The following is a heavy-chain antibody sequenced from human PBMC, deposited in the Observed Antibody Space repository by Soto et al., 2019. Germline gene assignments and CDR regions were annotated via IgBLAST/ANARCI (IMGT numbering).Heavy chain of an antibody. CDR1: GYTFTSYG. CDR2: ISAYNGNT. J-gene: IGHJ3*02. V-gene: IGHV1-18*04. CDR3: ARSNYYDSTSMPLAFDI. D-gene: IGHD3-22*01. Sequence: ASVKVSCKASGYTFTSYGISWVRQAPGQGLEWMGWISAYNGNTNYAQKLQGRVTMTTDTSTSTAYMELRSLRSDDTAVYYCARSNYYDSTSMPLAFDIWGQGTMVTVSS.